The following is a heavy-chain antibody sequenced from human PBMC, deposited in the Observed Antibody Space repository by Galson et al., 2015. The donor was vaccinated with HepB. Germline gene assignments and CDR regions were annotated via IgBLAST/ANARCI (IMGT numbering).Heavy chain of an antibody. V-gene: IGHV3-30*04. D-gene: IGHD6-13*01. J-gene: IGHJ5*02. CDR3: ARSWAILSIAAAGRFDP. Sequence: SLRLSCAASGFTFSSYAMHWVRQAPGKGLEWVAVISYDGSNKYYADSVKGRFTISRDNSKNTLYLQMNSLRAEDTAVYYCARSWAILSIAAAGRFDPWGQGTLVTVSS. CDR2: ISYDGSNK. CDR1: GFTFSSYA.